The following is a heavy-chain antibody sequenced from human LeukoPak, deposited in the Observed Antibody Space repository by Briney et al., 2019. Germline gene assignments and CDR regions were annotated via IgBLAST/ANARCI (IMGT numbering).Heavy chain of an antibody. J-gene: IGHJ4*02. V-gene: IGHV1-24*01. D-gene: IGHD5-12*01. CDR1: GYTLTELS. CDR3: AMATLLVAGTGAQYYFDY. CDR2: FDPEDGET. Sequence: ASVKVSCKVSGYTLTELSMHWVRQAPGKGLEWMGGFDPEDGETIYAQKFQGRVTMTEDTSTDTAYMELSSLRSEDTAVYYCAMATLLVAGTGAQYYFDYWGQGTLVTVSS.